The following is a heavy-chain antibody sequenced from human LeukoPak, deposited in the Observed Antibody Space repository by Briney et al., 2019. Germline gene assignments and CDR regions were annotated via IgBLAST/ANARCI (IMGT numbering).Heavy chain of an antibody. V-gene: IGHV3-21*01. CDR1: GYTFSHYS. CDR2: ISSTSDYI. Sequence: PVGSLRLSCAASGYTFSHYSVNWVRQAPGKGLEWVSSISSTSDYIYYADSVKGRFTISRDNTKSSLYLQMNSLRAEDTAVYYCVSGNDPDSTWENYRLDAFDIWGQGTTVIVSS. D-gene: IGHD3-16*02. J-gene: IGHJ3*02. CDR3: VSGNDPDSTWENYRLDAFDI.